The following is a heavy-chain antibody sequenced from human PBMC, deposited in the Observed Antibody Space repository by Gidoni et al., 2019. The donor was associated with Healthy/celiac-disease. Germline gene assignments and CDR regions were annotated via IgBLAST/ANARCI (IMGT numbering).Heavy chain of an antibody. CDR2: IKQDGSEK. V-gene: IGHV3-7*01. CDR3: ARVEAGAFDY. Sequence: EVQLVESGGGLVQLGASLRLSCAASGFTFRSYWMSWVRQAPGKGLEWVANIKQDGSEKYYVDSVKGRFTISRDNAKNSLYLQMNSLRAEDTAVYYCARVEAGAFDYWGQGTLVTVSS. CDR1: GFTFRSYW. J-gene: IGHJ4*02. D-gene: IGHD6-13*01.